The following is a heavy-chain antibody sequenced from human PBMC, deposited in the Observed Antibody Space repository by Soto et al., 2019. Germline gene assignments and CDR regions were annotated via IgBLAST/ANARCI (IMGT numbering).Heavy chain of an antibody. V-gene: IGHV1-69*12. D-gene: IGHD1-1*01. CDR2: IMPVFPTP. CDR1: GGTFSTSA. CDR3: ARDKDRLQLGGNYYYILDV. Sequence: QVQLVQSGAEVKKPGSSVKVSCKASGGTFSTSAISWVRQAPGQGLEWVGGIMPVFPTPDYAQNFQGRVTITAGESTTTAYRELTSLRADDTAVYYCARDKDRLQLGGNYYYILDVWGQGTAITVSS. J-gene: IGHJ6*02.